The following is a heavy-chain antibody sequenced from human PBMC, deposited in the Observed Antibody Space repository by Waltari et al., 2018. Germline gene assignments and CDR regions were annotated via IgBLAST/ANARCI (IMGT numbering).Heavy chain of an antibody. V-gene: IGHV4-4*07. CDR3: ARELGGSSSAGGFFDY. D-gene: IGHD6-6*01. CDR1: GGSISSHY. J-gene: IGHJ4*02. CDR2: IYTSGRA. Sequence: QVQLQESGPGLVKPSETLSLTCTVSGGSISSHYWSWIRQPAGKGLEWIGRIYTSGRANYNPALKSRVSMSADTSKNQFSLKLSSVTAADTAVYYCARELGGSSSAGGFFDYWGQGTLVTVSS.